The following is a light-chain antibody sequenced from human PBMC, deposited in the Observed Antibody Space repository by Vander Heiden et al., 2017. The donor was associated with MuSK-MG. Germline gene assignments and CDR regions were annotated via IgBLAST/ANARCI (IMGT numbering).Light chain of an antibody. CDR3: QQYYTTLLT. Sequence: IEMTQSPDSLAVSLGERATIHCKASQSVLHTSNNKNYLAWYQQKLGQPPKLLMYWASTRESGVPDRFSGSGSGTNFTLTINSLQAEDVAVYYCQQYYTTLLTFGQGTRLEIK. V-gene: IGKV4-1*01. CDR1: QSVLHTSNNKNY. J-gene: IGKJ5*01. CDR2: WAS.